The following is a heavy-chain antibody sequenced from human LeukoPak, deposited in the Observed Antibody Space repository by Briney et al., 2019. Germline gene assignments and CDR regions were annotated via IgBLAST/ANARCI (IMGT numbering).Heavy chain of an antibody. D-gene: IGHD6-13*01. CDR1: GFTFSSYS. CDR3: ARELLLGYSSSSGGY. V-gene: IGHV3-48*04. J-gene: IGHJ4*02. CDR2: ISSSSSTM. Sequence: GRSLRLSCAASGFTFSSYSMNWVRQAPGKGLEWVSYISSSSSTMYYADSVKGRFTISRDNAKNSLYLQMNSLRAEDTAVYYCARELLLGYSSSSGGYWGQGTLVTVSS.